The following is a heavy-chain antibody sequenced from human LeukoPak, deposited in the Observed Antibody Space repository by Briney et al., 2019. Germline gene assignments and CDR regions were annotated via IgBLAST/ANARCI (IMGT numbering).Heavy chain of an antibody. CDR2: ISSSGSTI. V-gene: IGHV3-48*03. CDR3: ARDSLTMIVGRQKRGLDY. Sequence: GGSLRLSCAASGFTFSSYEMNWVRQAPGKGLEWVSYISSSGSTIYYADSVKGRFTISRDNAKNSLYLQMNSLRAEDTAVYYCARDSLTMIVGRQKRGLDYWGQGTLVTVSS. J-gene: IGHJ4*02. CDR1: GFTFSSYE. D-gene: IGHD3-22*01.